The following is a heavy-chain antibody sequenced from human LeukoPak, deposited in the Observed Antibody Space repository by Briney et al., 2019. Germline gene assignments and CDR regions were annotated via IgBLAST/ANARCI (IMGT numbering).Heavy chain of an antibody. V-gene: IGHV3-23*01. J-gene: IGHJ4*02. CDR1: GFTFSNAW. CDR3: AKEVRFGELLIDY. CDR2: ISGSGGST. D-gene: IGHD3-10*01. Sequence: GGSLRLSCAASGFTFSNAWMSWVRQAPGKGLEWVSAISGSGGSTYYADSVKGRFTISRDNSKNTLYLQMNSLRAEDTAVYYCAKEVRFGELLIDYWGQGTLVTVSS.